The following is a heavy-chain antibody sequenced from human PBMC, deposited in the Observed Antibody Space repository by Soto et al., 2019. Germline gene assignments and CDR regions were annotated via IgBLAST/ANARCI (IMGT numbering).Heavy chain of an antibody. CDR3: AGMVPSSRYYGMDV. D-gene: IGHD6-13*01. J-gene: IGHJ6*02. V-gene: IGHV3-30*03. CDR2: ISYDGSNK. Sequence: PGGSLRLSCAASGFTFSSYGMHWVRQAPGKGLEWVAVISYDGSNKYYADSVKGRFTISRDNSKNTLYLQMNSLRAEDTAVYYCAGMVPSSRYYGMDVWGQGTTVTVSS. CDR1: GFTFSSYG.